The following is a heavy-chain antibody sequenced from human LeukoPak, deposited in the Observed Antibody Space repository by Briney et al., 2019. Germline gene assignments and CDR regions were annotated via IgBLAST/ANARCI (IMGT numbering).Heavy chain of an antibody. J-gene: IGHJ6*03. CDR3: ARQVEDYYGSGSYYNYYYYYYMDV. V-gene: IGHV4-39*01. CDR2: VYKSGST. Sequence: SETLSLTCTVSGGSISSSTYYWGWIRQPPGKEMEWIGNVYKSGSTYYKTSLKSRVTISVDTSKNQFSLKLRSVTAADTAVYYCARQVEDYYGSGSYYNYYYYYYMDVWGKGTTVTISS. D-gene: IGHD3-10*01. CDR1: GGSISSSTYY.